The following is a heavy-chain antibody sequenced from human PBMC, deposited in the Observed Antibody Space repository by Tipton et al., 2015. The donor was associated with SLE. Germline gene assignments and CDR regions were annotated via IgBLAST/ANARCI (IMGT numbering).Heavy chain of an antibody. V-gene: IGHV3-30*02. Sequence: SLRLSCAASGFTFGHYGMHWVRQAPGKGLEWVAFIRYDGSNKYYADSVKGRFTISRDNSKNTLQMNSLRADDTAVYYCARDGRGGSYVTYYFEYWGQGTLVTVSS. J-gene: IGHJ4*02. CDR2: IRYDGSNK. CDR1: GFTFGHYG. D-gene: IGHD3-10*02. CDR3: ARDGRGGSYVTYYFEY.